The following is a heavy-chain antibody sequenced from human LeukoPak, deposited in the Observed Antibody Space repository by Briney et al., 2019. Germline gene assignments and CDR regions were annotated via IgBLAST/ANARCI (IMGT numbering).Heavy chain of an antibody. Sequence: SETLSLTCAVYGGSFSGYYWSWIRQPPGKGLEWIGEINHSGSTNYSPSLKSRVTISVDTSKNQFSLKLSSVTAADTAVYYCARPGQLGRYYFDYWGQGTLVTVSS. D-gene: IGHD6-13*01. V-gene: IGHV4-34*01. CDR3: ARPGQLGRYYFDY. CDR1: GGSFSGYY. CDR2: INHSGST. J-gene: IGHJ4*02.